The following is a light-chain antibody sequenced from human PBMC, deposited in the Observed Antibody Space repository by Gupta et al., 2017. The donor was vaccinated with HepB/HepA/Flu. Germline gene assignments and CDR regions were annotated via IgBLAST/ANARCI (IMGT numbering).Light chain of an antibody. CDR3: LLSYGGAWV. J-gene: IGLJ3*02. CDR2: SIS. V-gene: IGLV7-43*01. CDR1: TGAVTSGYY. Sequence: QTVVTQEPSLPVSPGGTVTLTCASSTGAVTSGYYPNWVQQKPGQAPRALIYSISNKHSWTPARFLVSLLGGKVALTLSGVQPEDEADYYCLLSYGGAWVFGGGTKLTVL.